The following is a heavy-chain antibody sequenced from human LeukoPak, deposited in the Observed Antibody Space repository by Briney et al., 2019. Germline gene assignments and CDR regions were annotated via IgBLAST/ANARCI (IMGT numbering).Heavy chain of an antibody. J-gene: IGHJ4*02. CDR1: GGSVSSGSYY. Sequence: NPSETLSLTCTVSGGSVSSGSYYWSWIRQPPGKGLEWIGYIYYSGSTNYNPSFKSRVTISVDTSKNQFSLKLSSVTAADTAVYYCARAGHYYDILTGYYGLDYWGQGTLVTVSS. CDR2: IYYSGST. CDR3: ARAGHYYDILTGYYGLDY. V-gene: IGHV4-61*01. D-gene: IGHD3-9*01.